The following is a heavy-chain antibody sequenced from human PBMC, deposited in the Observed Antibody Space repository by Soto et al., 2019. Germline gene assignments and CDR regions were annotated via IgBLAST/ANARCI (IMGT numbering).Heavy chain of an antibody. CDR2: IRNKAYTYAT. CDR1: GFAFSGSS. CDR3: VSHSPEDMIRT. D-gene: IGHD2-15*01. J-gene: IGHJ4*02. Sequence: GGSLRLSCAASGFAFSGSSVHFFRHSSGKGLEWVVRIRNKAYTYATAYAASVRGRFTISRDDSKNTAFLQMNGLNTEDTAVYYCVSHSPEDMIRTWGQGTLVTVSS. V-gene: IGHV3-73*01.